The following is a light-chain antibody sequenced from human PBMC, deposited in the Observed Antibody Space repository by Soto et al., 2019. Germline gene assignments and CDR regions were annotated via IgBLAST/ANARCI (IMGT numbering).Light chain of an antibody. CDR2: GAS. CDR1: QSVSSN. Sequence: EIVMTQSPATLSVSPGERATLSCRASQSVSSNLAWYQQKPGQAPRLLIYGASTRATGIPARFSGSGSGTEFTLTLSSLQCEDFAVYYCQQYNNWPPVTFGGGTKVEIK. V-gene: IGKV3-15*01. CDR3: QQYNNWPPVT. J-gene: IGKJ4*01.